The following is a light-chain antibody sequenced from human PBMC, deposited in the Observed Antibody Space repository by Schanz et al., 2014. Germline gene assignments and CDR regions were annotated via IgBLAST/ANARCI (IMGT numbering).Light chain of an antibody. CDR2: EGS. J-gene: IGLJ1*01. CDR1: SSDVGSYNL. V-gene: IGLV2-23*01. Sequence: QSALTQPASVSGSPGQSITISCTGTSSDVGSYNLVSWYQQHPGKAPKLMIYEGSKRPSGVSHRFSGSKSGNTASLTISGLQAEDEADYYCCSYADSGTRYLFGTGTQLTVL. CDR3: CSYADSGTRYL.